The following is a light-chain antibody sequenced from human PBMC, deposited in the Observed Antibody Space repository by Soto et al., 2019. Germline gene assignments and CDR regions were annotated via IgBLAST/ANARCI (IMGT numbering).Light chain of an antibody. CDR1: SSDVGSYNL. CDR3: CSYAGSSTFWVYV. CDR2: EGS. Sequence: QSALTQPASVSGSPGQSITISCTGTSSDVGSYNLVSWYQQHPGKAPKLMIYEGSKRPSGVSNRFSGSKSGNTASLTISGFQSEDWPDYYCCSYAGSSTFWVYVFGTGTRVTVL. J-gene: IGLJ1*01. V-gene: IGLV2-23*03.